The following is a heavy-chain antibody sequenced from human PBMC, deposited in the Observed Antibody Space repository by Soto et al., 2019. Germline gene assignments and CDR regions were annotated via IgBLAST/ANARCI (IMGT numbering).Heavy chain of an antibody. V-gene: IGHV3-15*01. CDR1: GFSLSNAW. CDR3: SKQRDGGSYL. J-gene: IGHJ5*02. D-gene: IGHD2-15*01. Sequence: EVQLVESGGGLVKPGESLRVSCAASGFSLSNAWMSWVRQAPGKGLEVVGRIRPKTDGRTKDYAAAVKGRFTISRDDSENTLYLQMNSLEIEDKAVYYCSKQRDGGSYLWGRGSLVTVSS. CDR2: IRPKTDGRTK.